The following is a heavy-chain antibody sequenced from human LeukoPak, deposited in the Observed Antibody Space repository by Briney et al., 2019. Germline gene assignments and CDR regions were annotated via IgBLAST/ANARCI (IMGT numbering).Heavy chain of an antibody. CDR3: ARASLSYYDFDY. CDR1: GFTFSSYD. V-gene: IGHV3-13*01. D-gene: IGHD3-3*01. CDR2: IGVAGDT. Sequence: PGGSLRLSCAASGFTFSSYDMHWVRQATGKRLEWVSAIGVAGDTYYPGSVKGRFTISRENAKNSLYLQMNSLRAEDTAVYYCARASLSYYDFDYWGQGTLVTVSS. J-gene: IGHJ4*02.